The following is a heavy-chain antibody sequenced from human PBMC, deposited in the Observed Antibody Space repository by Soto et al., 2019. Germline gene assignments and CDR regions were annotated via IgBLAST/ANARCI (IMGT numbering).Heavy chain of an antibody. CDR2: IYYGGTT. CDR1: GGSFSPNY. J-gene: IGHJ5*02. Sequence: SETLSLTCRLSGGSFSPNYWGWFRQSPGKGLEWVGYIYYGGTTSYNPSLKSRVTISLETSKSHFSLRLNSVTAADTAVYYCARGRGYSYGLDPWGQGTLVTVSS. CDR3: ARGRGYSYGLDP. V-gene: IGHV4-59*08. D-gene: IGHD5-18*01.